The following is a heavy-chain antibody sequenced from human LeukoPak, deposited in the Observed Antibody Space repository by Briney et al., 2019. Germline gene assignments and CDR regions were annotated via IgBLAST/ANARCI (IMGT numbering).Heavy chain of an antibody. Sequence: PGRSLRLSCTGFWFIFRYYAVRLVCQAPGKGLECIGFIRSKVYGGTTEYAASVKGRFTISRDDSKSIACLQMNSLKTEDTAVQQIPRDHDSFAASGYHHHAFYICGQGTMVAVSS. V-gene: IGHV3-49*04. J-gene: IGHJ3*02. CDR3: PRDHDSFAASGYHHHAFYI. CDR1: WFIFRYYA. CDR2: IRSKVYGGTT. D-gene: IGHD3-22*01.